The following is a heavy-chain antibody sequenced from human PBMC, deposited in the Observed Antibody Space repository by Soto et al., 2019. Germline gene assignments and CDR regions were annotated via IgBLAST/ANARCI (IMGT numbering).Heavy chain of an antibody. D-gene: IGHD2-15*01. CDR2: IYYSGST. J-gene: IGHJ4*02. CDR3: ARHIVVVAAADY. CDR1: GGSISSSSYY. V-gene: IGHV4-39*01. Sequence: PSETLSLTCTVSGGSISSSSYYWGWIRRPPGKGLEWIGSIYYSGSTYYNPSLKSRVTISVDTSKNQFSLKLSSVTAADTAVYYCARHIVVVAAADYWGQGTLVTVSS.